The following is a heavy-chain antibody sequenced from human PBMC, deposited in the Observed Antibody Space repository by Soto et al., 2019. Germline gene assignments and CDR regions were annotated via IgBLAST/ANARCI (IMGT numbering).Heavy chain of an antibody. Sequence: TGGSLRLSCEGSGFTFSRYGMHWVRQAPGKGLEWVAIISYDGTNKYYADSVKGRFTISRDNSKNTLYLQMISLRVEDTAVYYCARPLSRAATGDLDYWGQGTLVTVSS. J-gene: IGHJ4*02. CDR3: ARPLSRAATGDLDY. D-gene: IGHD6-13*01. CDR2: ISYDGTNK. V-gene: IGHV3-30*03. CDR1: GFTFSRYG.